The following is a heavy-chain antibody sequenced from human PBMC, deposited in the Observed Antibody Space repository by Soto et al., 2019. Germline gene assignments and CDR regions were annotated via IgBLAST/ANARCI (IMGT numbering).Heavy chain of an antibody. Sequence: ASETLSLTCTVSGGSISSGDYYWSWIRQPPGKGLEWIGYIYYSGSTYYNPSLKSRVTISVDTSKNQFSLKLSSVTAADTAVYYCARAGSSGYYLSWFDPWGQGTLVTVS. CDR1: GGSISSGDYY. J-gene: IGHJ5*02. CDR3: ARAGSSGYYLSWFDP. CDR2: IYYSGST. D-gene: IGHD3-22*01. V-gene: IGHV4-30-4*01.